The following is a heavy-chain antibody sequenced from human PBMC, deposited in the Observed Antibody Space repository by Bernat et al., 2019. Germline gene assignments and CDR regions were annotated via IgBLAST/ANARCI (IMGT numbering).Heavy chain of an antibody. D-gene: IGHD6-13*01. CDR2: IWYDGSNK. J-gene: IGHJ4*02. CDR1: GFTFSSYG. V-gene: IGHV3-33*06. Sequence: QVQLVESGGGVVQPGRSLRLSCAASGFTFSSYGMHWVRQAPGKGLEWVAVIWYDGSNKYYADSVKGRFTISRDNSQNTLYLQMNSLRVEDTAVYYCAKERDSSNWYGGGFDYWGQGTLVTVSS. CDR3: AKERDSSNWYGGGFDY.